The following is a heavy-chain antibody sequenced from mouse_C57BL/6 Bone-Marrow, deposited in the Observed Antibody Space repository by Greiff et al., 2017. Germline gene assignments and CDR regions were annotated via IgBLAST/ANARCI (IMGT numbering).Heavy chain of an antibody. V-gene: IGHV14-4*01. CDR2: IDPENGDT. CDR1: GFNIKDDY. CDR3: TTSPTTAFDY. Sequence: VQLKESGAELVRPGASVKLSCTASGFNIKDDYMHWVKQRPEQGLEWIGWIDPENGDTEYASKFQGKATITADTSSNTAYLQLSSLTSEDTAVYYCTTSPTTAFDYWGQGTTLTVSS. D-gene: IGHD1-2*01. J-gene: IGHJ2*01.